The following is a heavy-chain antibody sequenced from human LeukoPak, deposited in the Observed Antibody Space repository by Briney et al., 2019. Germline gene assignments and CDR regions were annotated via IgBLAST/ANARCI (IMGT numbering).Heavy chain of an antibody. CDR3: ATTTIRLGY. Sequence: PSETLSLTCSVSGGSISSSSNYWGWIRQPPGKGLDWIGTIYYSGSTYHNPSLKSRVTISVDTSKNQFSLKLSSVTAADTAVYYCATTTIRLGYWGQGTLVTVSS. J-gene: IGHJ4*02. CDR2: IYYSGST. CDR1: GGSISSSSNY. D-gene: IGHD1-26*01. V-gene: IGHV4-39*07.